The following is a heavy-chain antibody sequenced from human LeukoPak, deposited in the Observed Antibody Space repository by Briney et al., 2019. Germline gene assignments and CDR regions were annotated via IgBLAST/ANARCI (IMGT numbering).Heavy chain of an antibody. D-gene: IGHD3-3*01. J-gene: IGHJ4*02. CDR2: ISYDGNNK. CDR1: GFIFSNYA. V-gene: IGHV3-30-3*01. CDR3: AREDHDLWSGSPRESGYFDY. Sequence: GGSLRLSCAASGFIFSNYAMHWVRQAPGKGLEWVAIISYDGNNKYYTDSVKGRFTISRDNSKNMLYLQMNSLRAEDTAMYYCAREDHDLWSGSPRESGYFDYWGQGTLVTVSS.